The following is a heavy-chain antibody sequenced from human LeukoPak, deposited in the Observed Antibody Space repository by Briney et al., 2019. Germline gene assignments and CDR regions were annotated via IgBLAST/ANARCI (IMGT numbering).Heavy chain of an antibody. Sequence: PGGSLSLSCAASGFTFTTYWMHWVRRAPGKGLVWVSRINPDGSSTTYADSVKGRFTISRDNAKNTLFLQMSSLRAEDTAVYFCARGRYYYDPLDYWGQGTLVTVSS. CDR3: ARGRYYYDPLDY. CDR1: GFTFTTYW. CDR2: INPDGSST. V-gene: IGHV3-74*01. D-gene: IGHD3-22*01. J-gene: IGHJ4*02.